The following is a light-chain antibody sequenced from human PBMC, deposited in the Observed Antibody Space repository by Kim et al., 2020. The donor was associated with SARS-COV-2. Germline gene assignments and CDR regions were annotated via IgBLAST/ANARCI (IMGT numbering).Light chain of an antibody. CDR3: QQSYSTPST. Sequence: ASVGDRVTITCRASQSISSYLNWYQQKPGKAPKLLIYAASSLQSGVPSRFSGSGSGTDFTLTISSLQPEDFATYYCQQSYSTPSTFGQGTKVDIK. J-gene: IGKJ1*01. V-gene: IGKV1-39*01. CDR2: AAS. CDR1: QSISSY.